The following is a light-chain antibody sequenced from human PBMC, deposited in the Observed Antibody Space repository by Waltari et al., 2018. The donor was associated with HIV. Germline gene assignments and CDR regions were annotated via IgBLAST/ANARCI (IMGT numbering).Light chain of an antibody. Sequence: IVMTQSPLSLSVTPGEPASISCTSSQSLNNYLAWYLQKPGQSPQLLGYLGSTRASGVPDRFSGSGSGTDFTLMITKVEADDVGVYYCMQSLQPPLTFGGGTKVEIK. CDR3: MQSLQPPLT. V-gene: IGKV2-28*01. CDR2: LGS. J-gene: IGKJ4*01. CDR1: QSLNNY.